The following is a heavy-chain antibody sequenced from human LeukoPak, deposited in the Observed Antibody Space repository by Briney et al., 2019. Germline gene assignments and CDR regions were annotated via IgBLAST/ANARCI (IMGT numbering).Heavy chain of an antibody. J-gene: IGHJ4*02. CDR1: GFTFGSYS. CDR3: ARVFPGTAMAHY. CDR2: INSSSSII. D-gene: IGHD5-18*01. Sequence: GGSLRLSCAASGFTFGSYSMNWVRQAPGKGLEWVSYINSSSSIIYYADSVKGRFTISRDNAKNSLYLQMNSLRDEDTAVYYCARVFPGTAMAHYWGQGTLVTVSS. V-gene: IGHV3-48*02.